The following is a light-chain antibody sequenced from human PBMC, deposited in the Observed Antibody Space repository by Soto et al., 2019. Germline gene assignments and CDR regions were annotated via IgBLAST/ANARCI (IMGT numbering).Light chain of an antibody. CDR2: AAS. J-gene: IGKJ4*01. Sequence: DIQMTQSPSSLSASVGDRVTITCRAGQYIGRYLNWYQQKPGKAPKLLIYAASSLHSGVPSRFSGSGSGTDFTLTISSLQPEDFATYSCQQTYSTPLTFGGGTKVDIK. V-gene: IGKV1-39*01. CDR3: QQTYSTPLT. CDR1: QYIGRY.